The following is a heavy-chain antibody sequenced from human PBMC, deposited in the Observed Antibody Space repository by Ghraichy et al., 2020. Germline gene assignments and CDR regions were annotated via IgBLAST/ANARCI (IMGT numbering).Heavy chain of an antibody. J-gene: IGHJ3*02. V-gene: IGHV3-7*01. CDR3: ARDSLDFWSGSDAFDI. CDR1: GFTFSSYW. CDR2: IKQDGSEK. Sequence: GGSLRLSCAASGFTFSSYWMSWVRQAPGKGLEWVANIKQDGSEKYYVDSVKGRFTISRDNAKNSLYLQMNSLRAEDTAVYYCARDSLDFWSGSDAFDIWGQGTMVTVSS. D-gene: IGHD3-3*01.